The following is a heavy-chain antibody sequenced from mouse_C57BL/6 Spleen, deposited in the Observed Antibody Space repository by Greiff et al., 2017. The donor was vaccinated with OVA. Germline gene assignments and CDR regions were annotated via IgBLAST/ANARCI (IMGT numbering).Heavy chain of an antibody. Sequence: EVHLVESGGGLVQPGGSLKLSCAASGFTFSDYGMAWVRQAPRKGPAWVAFISNLAYSIYYADTVTGRFTISRENAKNTLYLEMSSLRSEDTAMYYCAGYSNWGAMDYWGQGTSVTVSS. CDR1: GFTFSDYG. CDR2: ISNLAYSI. D-gene: IGHD2-5*01. J-gene: IGHJ4*01. V-gene: IGHV5-15*01. CDR3: AGYSNWGAMDY.